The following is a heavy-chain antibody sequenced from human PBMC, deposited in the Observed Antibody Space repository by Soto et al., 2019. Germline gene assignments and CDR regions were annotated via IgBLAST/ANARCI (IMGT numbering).Heavy chain of an antibody. CDR3: ARSGLRYFDHNPPFDP. CDR1: GRCLSGYY. D-gene: IGHD3-9*01. V-gene: IGHV4-34*01. Sequence: SQTRPLTCALYGRCLSGYYWNWIRQPPGKGLEWIGEINHSGSTNYNPSLKSRVTISVDTSKNQFSLKLSSVTAADTAAYYCARSGLRYFDHNPPFDPWGQGTRVTVSS. CDR2: INHSGST. J-gene: IGHJ5*02.